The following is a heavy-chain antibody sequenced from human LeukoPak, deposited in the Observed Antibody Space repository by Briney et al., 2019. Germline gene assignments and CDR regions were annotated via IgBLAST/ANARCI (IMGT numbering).Heavy chain of an antibody. CDR2: IKSKTDGGTT. Sequence: PGGSLRLSCAASGFTFSNAWMSWVRQAPGKGLEWVGRIKSKTDGGTTDYAAPVKGRFTISRDDSKNTLYLQMNSLKTEDTAVYYCTTDLSGYSVVVAAQFDYWGQGTLVTVSS. V-gene: IGHV3-15*01. J-gene: IGHJ4*02. CDR3: TTDLSGYSVVVAAQFDY. D-gene: IGHD2-15*01. CDR1: GFTFSNAW.